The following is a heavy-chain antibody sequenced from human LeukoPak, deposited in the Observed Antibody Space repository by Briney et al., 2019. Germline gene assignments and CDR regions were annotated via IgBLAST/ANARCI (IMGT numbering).Heavy chain of an antibody. CDR3: ARVGSWFGELLYRGYYFDY. V-gene: IGHV1-18*01. D-gene: IGHD3-10*01. CDR1: GYTFTSYG. Sequence: ASVRVSCTASGYTFTSYGISWVRQAPGQGLEWMGWISAYNGNTNYAQKLQGRVTMTTDTSTSTAYMELRSLRSDDTAVYYCARVGSWFGELLYRGYYFDYWGQGTLVTVSS. CDR2: ISAYNGNT. J-gene: IGHJ4*02.